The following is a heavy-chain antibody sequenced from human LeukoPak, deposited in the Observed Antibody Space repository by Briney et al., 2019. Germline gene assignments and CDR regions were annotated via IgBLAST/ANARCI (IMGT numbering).Heavy chain of an antibody. D-gene: IGHD3-10*01. V-gene: IGHV3-33*01. CDR2: IWYDGSKK. CDR1: GCTFSNYG. Sequence: GGSLRLSCAASGCTFSNYGMHWVRQAPGKGLEWVAIIWYDGSKKYYVDSVKGRFTISRDNSKNTLYLQMNSLRAEDTAVYYCARDMGGSGSQPDYWGQGTLVTVSS. J-gene: IGHJ4*02. CDR3: ARDMGGSGSQPDY.